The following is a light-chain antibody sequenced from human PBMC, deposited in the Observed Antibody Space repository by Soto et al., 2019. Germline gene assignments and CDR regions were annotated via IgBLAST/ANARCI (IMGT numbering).Light chain of an antibody. CDR3: QQTSSFPLT. Sequence: DIQMTQSPSSVSASVGDRVTITCRASQGITSWLAWYQQKPGRAAMLLIDDASSLQSGVPSRFSGSGSGRDFTLTISSLQTEDFATYFCQQTSSFPLTFGGGTKVEIK. CDR1: QGITSW. V-gene: IGKV1-12*01. CDR2: DAS. J-gene: IGKJ4*01.